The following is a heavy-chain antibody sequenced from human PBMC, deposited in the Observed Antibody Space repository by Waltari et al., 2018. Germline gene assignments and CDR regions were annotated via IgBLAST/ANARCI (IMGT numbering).Heavy chain of an antibody. CDR2: INPSGGTT. J-gene: IGHJ6*02. Sequence: QVQLVQSGAEVKKPGASVKVSCEASGYTFTNYYIHWVRQAPGQGPEWMGIINPSGGTTSYSQKFQGRITMTRDTSTSTVYMELSSLRSDDTAVYYCARDIDPLSVVVPAATLDYGMDVWGQGTTVTVSS. CDR3: ARDIDPLSVVVPAATLDYGMDV. V-gene: IGHV1-46*01. D-gene: IGHD2-2*01. CDR1: GYTFTNYY.